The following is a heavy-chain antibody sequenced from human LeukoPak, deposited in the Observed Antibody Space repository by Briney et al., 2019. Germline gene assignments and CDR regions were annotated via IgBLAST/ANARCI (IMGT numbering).Heavy chain of an antibody. CDR3: AKQVGSQLWWNFDY. Sequence: GGSLRLSCAASGFTFSSYAMSWVRQAPGKGLEWVSAISGSGGSTYYADSVKGRFAISRDNSKNTLYLQMNSLRAEDTAVYYCAKQVGSQLWWNFDYWGQGTLVTVSS. V-gene: IGHV3-23*01. CDR1: GFTFSSYA. J-gene: IGHJ4*02. CDR2: ISGSGGST. D-gene: IGHD5-18*01.